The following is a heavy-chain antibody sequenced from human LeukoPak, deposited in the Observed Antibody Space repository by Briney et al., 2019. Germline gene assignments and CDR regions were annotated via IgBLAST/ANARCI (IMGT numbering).Heavy chain of an antibody. V-gene: IGHV3-74*01. J-gene: IGHJ4*02. CDR1: GFTFTSYW. CDR3: ARPGVGFDY. CDR2: INSDGTIT. Sequence: GGSLRLSCAASGFTFTSYWMHWVRQAPGKGLVWLSRINSDGTITSYADSLEGRFTISRDNAKNTVYLQMNSLRAEDTAVYYCARPGVGFDYWGQGALVTVSS.